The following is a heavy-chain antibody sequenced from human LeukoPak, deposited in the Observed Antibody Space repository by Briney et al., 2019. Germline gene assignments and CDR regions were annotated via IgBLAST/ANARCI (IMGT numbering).Heavy chain of an antibody. CDR2: IYYSGST. D-gene: IGHD3-3*01. Sequence: SETLSLPCTVSGGSISSSSYYWGWIRQPPGKGLEWIGSIYYSGSTYYNPSLKSRVTISVDTSKNQFSLKLSSVTAADTAVYYCARHVKAWLLYQTGNYFDYWGQGTLVTVSS. V-gene: IGHV4-39*01. CDR3: ARHVKAWLLYQTGNYFDY. J-gene: IGHJ4*02. CDR1: GGSISSSSYY.